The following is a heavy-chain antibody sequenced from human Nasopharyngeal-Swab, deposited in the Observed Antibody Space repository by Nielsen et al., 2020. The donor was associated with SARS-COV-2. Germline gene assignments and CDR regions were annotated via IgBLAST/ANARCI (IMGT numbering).Heavy chain of an antibody. CDR2: ISYDGSNK. V-gene: IGHV3-30*04. J-gene: IGHJ3*02. CDR1: GFTFSSYA. Sequence: GESLKISCAASGFTFSSYAMHWVRRAPGKGLEWVAVISYDGSNKYYADSVKGRFTISRDNSKNTLYLQMNSLKAEDTAVYYCAAEATGTDAFDIWGQGTMVTVSS. CDR3: AAEATGTDAFDI. D-gene: IGHD6-13*01.